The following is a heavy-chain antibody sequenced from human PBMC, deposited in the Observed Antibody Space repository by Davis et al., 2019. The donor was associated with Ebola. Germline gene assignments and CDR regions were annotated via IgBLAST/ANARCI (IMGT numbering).Heavy chain of an antibody. CDR3: AREGYYDDSNGYYRGHYVDY. Sequence: SETLSLTCAVSGGSISSYYWSWIRQPPGKGLEWIGYIYYSGSTNYNPSLKSRVTISVDTSKNQFSLKLSSVTAADTAVYYCAREGYYDDSNGYYRGHYVDYWGQGTLVTVSS. CDR2: IYYSGST. D-gene: IGHD3-22*01. J-gene: IGHJ4*02. V-gene: IGHV4-59*01. CDR1: GGSISSYY.